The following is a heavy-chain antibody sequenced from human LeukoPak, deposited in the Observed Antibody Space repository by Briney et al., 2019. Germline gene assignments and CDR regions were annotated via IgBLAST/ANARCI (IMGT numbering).Heavy chain of an antibody. V-gene: IGHV3-74*01. Sequence: GGSLRLSCAASGFTFSSYWMHWVRHAPGKGLVWVSRINSDGSSTSYADSVKGRFTISRDNAKNTLYLQMNSLRAEDTAVYYCARLRDITIFGVVPKGFDPWGQGTLVTVSS. CDR3: ARLRDITIFGVVPKGFDP. CDR2: INSDGSST. CDR1: GFTFSSYW. J-gene: IGHJ5*02. D-gene: IGHD3-3*01.